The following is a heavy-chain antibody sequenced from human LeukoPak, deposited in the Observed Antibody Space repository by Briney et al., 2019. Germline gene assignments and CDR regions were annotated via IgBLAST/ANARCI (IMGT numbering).Heavy chain of an antibody. J-gene: IGHJ4*02. Sequence: LETLSLTCTVSGGSISTYYWNWIRQSPGKGLEWIGYIYYSGSTNYNPSLKSRLTISVDTSKNQFSLKLSSVTAADTAVYYCATGTLRWELRLDYWGQGTLVTVSS. CDR3: ATGTLRWELRLDY. CDR1: GGSISTYY. CDR2: IYYSGST. V-gene: IGHV4-59*12. D-gene: IGHD1-26*01.